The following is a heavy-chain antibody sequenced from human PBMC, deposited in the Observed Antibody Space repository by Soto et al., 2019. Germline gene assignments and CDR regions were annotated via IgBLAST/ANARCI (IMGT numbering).Heavy chain of an antibody. J-gene: IGHJ6*02. Sequence: GGSLRLSCAGSGFTFSSYWMSWVRQAPGQGLEWVANVKYDGSQTYYVGSVKGRFTISRDNAKSSLYLQMNSLRAEDTAVYYCTRDFQGPLDYGMDVWGQGTTVTVSS. D-gene: IGHD1-1*01. CDR3: TRDFQGPLDYGMDV. CDR2: VKYDGSQT. V-gene: IGHV3-7*01. CDR1: GFTFSSYW.